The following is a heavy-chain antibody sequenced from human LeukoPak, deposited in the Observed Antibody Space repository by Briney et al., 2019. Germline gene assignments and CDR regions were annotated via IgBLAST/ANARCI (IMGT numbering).Heavy chain of an antibody. D-gene: IGHD3-22*01. CDR3: ARSPPLYDSSGYYHEGAFDI. Sequence: SQTLSLTCAISGDSVSSNSAVWNWIRQSPSRGLEWLGRTYYRSKWYNDYAVSVKSRITMNPDTSKNHFSLQLNSVTPEDTAVYYCARSPPLYDSSGYYHEGAFDIWGQGTMVTVSS. CDR2: TYYRSKWYN. J-gene: IGHJ3*02. CDR1: GDSVSSNSAV. V-gene: IGHV6-1*01.